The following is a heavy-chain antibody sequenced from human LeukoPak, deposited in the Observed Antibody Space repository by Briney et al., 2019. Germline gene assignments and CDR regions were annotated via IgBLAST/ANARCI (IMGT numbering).Heavy chain of an antibody. D-gene: IGHD6-13*01. Sequence: SETLSLTCTVSGGSISSSSYYWGWIRQPPGKGLEWIGSIYYSGSTYYNPSLKSRVTISVDTSKNQFSLKLSSVTAADTAVYYCARHSSSWEGYYFDYWGQGTLVTVSS. V-gene: IGHV4-39*01. CDR2: IYYSGST. J-gene: IGHJ4*02. CDR3: ARHSSSWEGYYFDY. CDR1: GGSISSSSYY.